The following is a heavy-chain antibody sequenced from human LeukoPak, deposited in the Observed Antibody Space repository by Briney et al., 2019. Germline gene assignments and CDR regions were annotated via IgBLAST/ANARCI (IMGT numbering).Heavy chain of an antibody. V-gene: IGHV3-9*01. J-gene: IGHJ4*02. D-gene: IGHD6-19*01. CDR1: GFTFDDYA. CDR3: AKDKGSGWYGAEYYFDY. Sequence: GGSLRLSCAASGFTFDDYAMHWVRQAPGKGLEWVSGISWNSGSIGYADSVKGRFTISRDNAKNSLYLQMNSLRAEDTALYYCAKDKGSGWYGAEYYFDYWGQGNLVTVSS. CDR2: ISWNSGSI.